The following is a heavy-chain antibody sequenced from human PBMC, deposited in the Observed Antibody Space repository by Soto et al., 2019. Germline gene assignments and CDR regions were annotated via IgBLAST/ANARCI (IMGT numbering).Heavy chain of an antibody. CDR2: ISYDGSNK. V-gene: IGHV3-30-3*01. J-gene: IGHJ6*02. Sequence: GGSLRLSCAASGFTFSSYAMHWVRQAPGKGLEWVAVISYDGSNKYYADSVKGRFTISRDNSKNTLYLQMNSLRAEDTAVYYCARDSFDENIVLMVYAIDYGMDVWGQGTTVTVSS. CDR1: GFTFSSYA. CDR3: ARDSFDENIVLMVYAIDYGMDV. D-gene: IGHD2-8*01.